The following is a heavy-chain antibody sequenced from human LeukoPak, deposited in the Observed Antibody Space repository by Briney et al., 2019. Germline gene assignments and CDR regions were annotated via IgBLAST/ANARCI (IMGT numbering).Heavy chain of an antibody. D-gene: IGHD3-10*01. V-gene: IGHV3-21*04. CDR3: AKVYSRSFGDYISKTKDAFDI. Sequence: GGSLRLSCAASGFTFSSYSMNWVRQAPGKGLEWVSSISSSSSYIYYADSVKGRFTISRDNAKNSLYLQMNSLRAEDTAVYYCAKVYSRSFGDYISKTKDAFDIWGQGTMVTVSS. J-gene: IGHJ3*02. CDR2: ISSSSSYI. CDR1: GFTFSSYS.